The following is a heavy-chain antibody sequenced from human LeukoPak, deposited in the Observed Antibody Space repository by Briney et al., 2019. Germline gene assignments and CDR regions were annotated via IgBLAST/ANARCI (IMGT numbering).Heavy chain of an antibody. CDR1: GYTFTSYD. J-gene: IGHJ4*02. Sequence: ASVKVSRKASGYTFTSYDINWVRQATGQGLEWMGWMNPNSGNTGYPQSFQGRVTMTRNTSISTAYMELSSLRSEDTAVYYCARGGKRWLVHGDYWGQGTLVTVSS. V-gene: IGHV1-8*01. D-gene: IGHD6-19*01. CDR3: ARGGKRWLVHGDY. CDR2: MNPNSGNT.